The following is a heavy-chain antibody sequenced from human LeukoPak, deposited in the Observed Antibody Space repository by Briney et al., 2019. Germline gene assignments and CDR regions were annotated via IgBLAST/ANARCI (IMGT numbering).Heavy chain of an antibody. D-gene: IGHD1-26*01. CDR1: GFTFSDYY. V-gene: IGHV3-11*03. CDR3: AAERGSYGVGTH. Sequence: PGGFLRLSCAASGFTFSDYYMSWIRQAPGKGLEWVSYISSSSSYTNYADSVKGRFTISRDNAKNSLYLQMNSLRAEDTAVYYCAAERGSYGVGTHWGQGTLVTVSS. CDR2: ISSSSSYT. J-gene: IGHJ4*02.